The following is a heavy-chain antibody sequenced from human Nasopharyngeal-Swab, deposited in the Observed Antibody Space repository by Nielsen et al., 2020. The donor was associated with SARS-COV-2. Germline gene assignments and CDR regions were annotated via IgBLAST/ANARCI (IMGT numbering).Heavy chain of an antibody. CDR2: IIPIFGTA. Sequence: WVRQAPGQGLEWMGGIIPIFGTANYAQKFQGRVTITADESTSTAYMELSSLRSEDTAVYYCARGGRGGRERIKFDYWGQGTLVTVSS. CDR3: ARGGRGGRERIKFDY. D-gene: IGHD3-16*01. J-gene: IGHJ4*02. V-gene: IGHV1-69*01.